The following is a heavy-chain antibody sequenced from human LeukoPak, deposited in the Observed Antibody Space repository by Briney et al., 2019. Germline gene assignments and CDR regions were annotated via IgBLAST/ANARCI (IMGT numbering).Heavy chain of an antibody. CDR2: ISAYNGNT. D-gene: IGHD4-17*01. CDR3: ARDPFDYGDYTFDY. Sequence: GESLKISCKGSGYSFTSYGISWVRQAPGQGLEWMGWISAYNGNTNYAQKLQGRVTMTTDTSTSTAYMELRSLRSDDTAVYYCARDPFDYGDYTFDYWGQGTLVTVSS. CDR1: GYSFTSYG. J-gene: IGHJ4*02. V-gene: IGHV1-18*01.